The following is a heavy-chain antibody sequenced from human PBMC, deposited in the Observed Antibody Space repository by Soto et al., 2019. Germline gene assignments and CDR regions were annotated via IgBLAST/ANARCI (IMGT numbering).Heavy chain of an antibody. CDR2: ISFDGANE. D-gene: IGHD2-15*01. J-gene: IGHJ6*02. CDR3: ARPIPRWSYHYSMDV. Sequence: QLVESGGRGVQPGRSLRLSCEASEFTFSSYAMHWVRQAPGRGLEWVALISFDGANEYYADSVKGRFIISRDNSKSMVYLQMNSLRPDDTAIYYCARPIPRWSYHYSMDVWGQGTTVTVSS. V-gene: IGHV3-30-3*01. CDR1: EFTFSSYA.